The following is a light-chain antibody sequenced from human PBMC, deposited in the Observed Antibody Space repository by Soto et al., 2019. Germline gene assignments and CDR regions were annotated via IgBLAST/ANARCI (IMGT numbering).Light chain of an antibody. CDR3: SSYTSSRSYV. J-gene: IGLJ1*01. CDR2: DVS. V-gene: IGLV2-14*03. CDR1: SSDFGIYNS. Sequence: QSALTQPASVSGSPGQSITISCTGTSSDFGIYNSVSWYQHYAGRAPRLMIHDVSNRPSGVSDRFSGSKSGNTASLTISGLQAEDEPDYYCSSYTSSRSYVFGSGTKVTVL.